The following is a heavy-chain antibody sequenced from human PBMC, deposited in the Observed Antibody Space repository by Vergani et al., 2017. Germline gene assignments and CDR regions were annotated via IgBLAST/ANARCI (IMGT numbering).Heavy chain of an antibody. CDR1: GFTFSSYS. CDR2: ISSSSSTI. J-gene: IGHJ6*02. D-gene: IGHD3-3*01. Sequence: EVQLVESGGGLVQPGGSLRLSCAASGFTFSSYSMNWVRQAPGKGLEWVSYISSSSSTIYYTDSVKGRFTISRDNAKNSLYLQMNSLRDEDTAVYYCASASYDFWSDMDVWGQGTTVTVSS. V-gene: IGHV3-48*02. CDR3: ASASYDFWSDMDV.